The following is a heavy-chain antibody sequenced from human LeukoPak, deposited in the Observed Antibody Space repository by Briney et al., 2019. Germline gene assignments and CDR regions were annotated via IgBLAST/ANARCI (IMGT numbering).Heavy chain of an antibody. CDR2: IYTSEST. CDR3: ARDTRITIFGVVGWFDP. J-gene: IGHJ5*02. CDR1: GGSISSYY. Sequence: SETLSLTCTVSGGSISSYYWSWIRQPAGKGLEWIGRIYTSESTNYNPSLKSRVTMSVDTSRNQFSLRLSSVTAADTAVYYCARDTRITIFGVVGWFDPWGQGTLVTVSS. V-gene: IGHV4-4*07. D-gene: IGHD3-3*01.